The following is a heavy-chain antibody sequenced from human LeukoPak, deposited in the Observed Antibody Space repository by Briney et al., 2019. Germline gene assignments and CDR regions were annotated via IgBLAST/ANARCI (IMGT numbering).Heavy chain of an antibody. CDR2: ISAYNGYT. V-gene: IGHV1-18*01. Sequence: ASVKVSCKASGYTFNRYGISWVRQAPGQGLEWMGWISAYNGYTKNVQKFQGRVTMTTDTSTSTAYMELRSLRSDDTAVYYCARVDAEVMSIAAAADYWGQGTLVTVSS. CDR1: GYTFNRYG. J-gene: IGHJ4*02. D-gene: IGHD6-13*01. CDR3: ARVDAEVMSIAAAADY.